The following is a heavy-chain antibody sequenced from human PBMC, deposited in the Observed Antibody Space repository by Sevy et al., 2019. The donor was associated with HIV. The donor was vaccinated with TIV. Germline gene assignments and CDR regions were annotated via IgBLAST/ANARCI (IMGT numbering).Heavy chain of an antibody. D-gene: IGHD3-22*01. CDR1: GFSLSTSGVG. J-gene: IGHJ1*01. CDR3: ADRGGAHYYDSSGYYTRAEYFEH. V-gene: IGHV2-5*01. Sequence: SGPTLVNPTQTLTLTCTFSGFSLSTSGVGVGWIRQPPGKALEWLAVIYWNDDQRYSPSLKNRLTITKDTSKNQVVLTMTXMDPVDTATYYCADRGGAHYYDSSGYYTRAEYFEHWGQGTLVTVSS. CDR2: IYWNDDQ.